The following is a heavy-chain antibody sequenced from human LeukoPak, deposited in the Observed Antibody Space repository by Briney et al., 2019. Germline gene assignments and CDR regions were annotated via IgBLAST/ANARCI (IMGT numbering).Heavy chain of an antibody. CDR1: GGTFSSYA. D-gene: IGHD3-22*01. J-gene: IGHJ5*02. CDR3: AREVDASSGYYSP. V-gene: IGHV1-69*05. CDR2: IIPIFGTA. Sequence: GASVKVSCKASGGTFSSYAISWVRQAPGQGLEWMGRIIPIFGTANYAQKFRGRVTITTDESTSTAYMELSSLRSEDTAVYYCAREVDASSGYYSPWGQGTLVTVSS.